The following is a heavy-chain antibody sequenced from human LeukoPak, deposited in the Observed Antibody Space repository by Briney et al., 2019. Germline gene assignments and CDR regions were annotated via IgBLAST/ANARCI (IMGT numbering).Heavy chain of an antibody. CDR2: FDPEDGET. CDR3: ATAELPLRLGELSNSFDY. V-gene: IGHV1-24*01. D-gene: IGHD3-16*02. Sequence: ASVKVSCKVSGYTLTELSMHWVRQAPGKGREWMGGFDPEDGETIYAQKFQGRVTMTEDTSTDTAYMELSSLRSEDTAVYYCATAELPLRLGELSNSFDYWGQGTLVTVSS. J-gene: IGHJ4*02. CDR1: GYTLTELS.